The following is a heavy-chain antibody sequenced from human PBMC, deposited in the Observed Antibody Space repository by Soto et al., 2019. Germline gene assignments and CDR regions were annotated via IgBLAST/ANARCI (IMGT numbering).Heavy chain of an antibody. Sequence: RLSCAPSGFTVSGKYMSWVRQAPGKGLEWISVIYAGDSTYYADSVKGRFTISRDNSKNTVYLQMNSLRAEDTAVYYCAKISGSYYDAFDIWGQGTMVTVSS. CDR3: AKISGSYYDAFDI. CDR1: GFTVSGKY. CDR2: IYAGDST. J-gene: IGHJ3*02. D-gene: IGHD1-26*01. V-gene: IGHV3-53*01.